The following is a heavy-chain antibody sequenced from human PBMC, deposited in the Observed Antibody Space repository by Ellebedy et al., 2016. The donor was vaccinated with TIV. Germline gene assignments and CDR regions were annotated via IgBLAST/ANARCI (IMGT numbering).Heavy chain of an antibody. CDR3: ASPYRGRFDY. D-gene: IGHD3-16*01. CDR1: GFTFSSYL. J-gene: IGHJ4*02. Sequence: GGSLRLXXAASGFTFSSYLMSWVRQAPGKGLEWVANINQDGSEKYYVDSVRGRFTISRDNAKSSLYLQMNSLRAEDTAVYYCASPYRGRFDYWGPGTLVTVSS. V-gene: IGHV3-7*01. CDR2: INQDGSEK.